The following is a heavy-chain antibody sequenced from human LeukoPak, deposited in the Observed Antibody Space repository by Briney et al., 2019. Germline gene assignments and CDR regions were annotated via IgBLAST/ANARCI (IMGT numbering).Heavy chain of an antibody. CDR2: MNPNSGNT. J-gene: IGHJ4*02. CDR3: ARASGYSGYDLIY. D-gene: IGHD5-12*01. V-gene: IGHV1-8*01. CDR1: GYTFTSYD. Sequence: ASVKVSCKASGYTFTSYDINWVRQATGQGLEWMGWMNPNSGNTGYAQKFQGRVTMTRNTSMSTAYMELSSLRSEDTAVYYCARASGYSGYDLIYWGQGTLVTVSS.